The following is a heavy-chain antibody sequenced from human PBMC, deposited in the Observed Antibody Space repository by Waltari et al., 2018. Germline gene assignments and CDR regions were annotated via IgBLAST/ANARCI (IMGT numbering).Heavy chain of an antibody. D-gene: IGHD2-15*01. CDR2: IIPIVGTA. V-gene: IGHV1-69*01. J-gene: IGHJ4*02. CDR3: ARDGCSGGSCHGYYFDY. Sequence: QVQLVQSGAEVKKPGSSVKVSCKASGGTFSSYAISWVRQAPGQGLEWMGGIIPIVGTANYAQKFQGRVTSTADESTSTAYMELSSLRSEDTAVYYCARDGCSGGSCHGYYFDYWGQGTLVTVSS. CDR1: GGTFSSYA.